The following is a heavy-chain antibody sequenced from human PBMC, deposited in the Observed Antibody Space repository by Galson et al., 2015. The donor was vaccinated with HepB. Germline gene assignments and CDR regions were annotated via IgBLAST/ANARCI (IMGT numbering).Heavy chain of an antibody. V-gene: IGHV3-30*04. CDR1: GFTFSSYA. CDR2: ISYDGSNK. Sequence: SLRLSCAASGFTFSSYAMHWVRQAPGKGLEWVAVISYDGSNKYYADSVKGRFTISRDNSKNTLYLQMNSLRAEDTAVYYCARAKYYYDSSGYYHSGPFDYWGQGTLVTVSS. J-gene: IGHJ4*02. CDR3: ARAKYYYDSSGYYHSGPFDY. D-gene: IGHD3-22*01.